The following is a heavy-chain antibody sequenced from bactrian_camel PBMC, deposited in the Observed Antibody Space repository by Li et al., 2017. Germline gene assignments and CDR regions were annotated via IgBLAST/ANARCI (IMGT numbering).Heavy chain of an antibody. J-gene: IGHJ6*01. CDR3: AADPGSGDYCRSMFLTLLRPGYGS. D-gene: IGHD2*01. V-gene: IGHV3S53*01. CDR2: IHTDGTT. CDR1: YFEDCYC. Sequence: QVQLVESGGGSVQAGGSLRLSCSASYFEDCYCMGWFRQAPGQKRVGVASIHTDGTTTYADSVKGRFTISKDNAKKTLYLQMRSLNSEDTGVYYCAADPGSGDYCRSMFLTLLRPGYGSWGQGTQVTVS.